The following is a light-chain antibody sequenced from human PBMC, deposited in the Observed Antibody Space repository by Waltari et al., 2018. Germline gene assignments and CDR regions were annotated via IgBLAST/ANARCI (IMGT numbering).Light chain of an antibody. J-gene: IGKJ4*01. CDR2: DTS. CDR1: QNVGNS. Sequence: EIVLTQSPATLSLSPGEGATLSCRASQNVGNSLAWYQQKPGQAPRHLIYDTSNRATGIPARFSGSGSGTDFTLTISGLEPEDFAVYYCQHRSNWPLNFGGGTKVEIK. V-gene: IGKV3-11*01. CDR3: QHRSNWPLN.